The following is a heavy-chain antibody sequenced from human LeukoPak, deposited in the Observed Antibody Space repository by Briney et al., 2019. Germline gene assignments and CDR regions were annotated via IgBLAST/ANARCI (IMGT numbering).Heavy chain of an antibody. CDR1: GFTFSNAW. V-gene: IGHV3-15*01. J-gene: IGHJ4*02. CDR2: IKSKTDGGTT. CDR3: LGTREWELS. D-gene: IGHD1-26*01. Sequence: GGTLSLSCAASGFTFSNAWMSWVRQAPGKGLEWVGRIKSKTDGGTTDYAAPVKGRFTISRDDSKNTLYLQMNSLKTEDTAMYYCLGTREWELSWGQGTLVTVSS.